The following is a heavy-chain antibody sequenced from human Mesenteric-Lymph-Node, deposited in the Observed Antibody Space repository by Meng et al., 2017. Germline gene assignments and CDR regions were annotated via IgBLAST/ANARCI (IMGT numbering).Heavy chain of an antibody. CDR2: ISNSGKT. CDR1: GDSIGNSKW. CDR3: ARERMRELGLFDY. J-gene: IGHJ4*02. Sequence: QLPLQESVPRLVRPSGTPSLACAVSGDSIGNSKWWSWLRQSPGKGLEWIGEISNSGKTVYSPSLKSRVTISLDKSSNQFSLTLSRVTAADTAMYYCARERMRELGLFDYWGQGTLVTVSS. D-gene: IGHD1-7*01. V-gene: IGHV4-4*02.